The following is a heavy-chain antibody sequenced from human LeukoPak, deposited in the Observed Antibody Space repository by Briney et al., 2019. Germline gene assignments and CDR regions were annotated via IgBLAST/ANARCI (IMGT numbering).Heavy chain of an antibody. Sequence: PSETLSLTCIVSGDSISSYYWSWIRQPPGKGLEWIGYIYYSGSTNYNPSLKSRVTISVDTSKNQVSLKLSSVTAADTAVFYCARHSGCGWKYSFDYWGQGTLVTVSS. D-gene: IGHD6-19*01. V-gene: IGHV4-59*08. J-gene: IGHJ4*02. CDR1: GDSISSYY. CDR2: IYYSGST. CDR3: ARHSGCGWKYSFDY.